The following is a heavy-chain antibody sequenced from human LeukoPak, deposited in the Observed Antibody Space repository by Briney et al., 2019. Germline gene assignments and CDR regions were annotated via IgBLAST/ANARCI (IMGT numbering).Heavy chain of an antibody. CDR3: ARHPQY. J-gene: IGHJ4*02. Sequence: PSETLSLTCAVYGGSFSGYYWSWIRQPPGKGQEWIGEINHSGSTNYNPSLKSRVTISVDTSKNQFALKLTSVTAADTAVYYCARHPQYWGQGTLVTVSS. CDR1: GGSFSGYY. V-gene: IGHV4-34*01. CDR2: INHSGST.